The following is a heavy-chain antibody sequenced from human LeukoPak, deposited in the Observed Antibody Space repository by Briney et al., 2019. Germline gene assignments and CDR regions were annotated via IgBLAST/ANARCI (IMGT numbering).Heavy chain of an antibody. J-gene: IGHJ5*02. V-gene: IGHV3-23*01. Sequence: GGSLRLSCAASGFTFSSYAMGWVRQAPGKGLEWVSAISGTGNRTYYADSVKGRFTISRDNSKNTLYLQMNSLRAEDTALYYCAKDPYYYDNIGLNWFDPGGQGTLVTVSS. CDR1: GFTFSSYA. CDR2: ISGTGNRT. D-gene: IGHD3-22*01. CDR3: AKDPYYYDNIGLNWFDP.